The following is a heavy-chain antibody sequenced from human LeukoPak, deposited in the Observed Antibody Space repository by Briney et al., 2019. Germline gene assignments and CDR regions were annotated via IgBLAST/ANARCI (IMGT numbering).Heavy chain of an antibody. CDR3: AREGGSYKHFDY. CDR1: EDTFTRHY. V-gene: IGHV1-46*04. CDR2: INPNDNSI. D-gene: IGHD3-10*01. J-gene: IGHJ4*02. Sequence: ASVNVSCKASEDTFTRHYMHWVRQAPGQGLEWIGLINPNDNSIDYTQKLRGRATVTRDRSTSTVYMELNSLRSDDTAVYYCAREGGSYKHFDYWGQGSLITVSS.